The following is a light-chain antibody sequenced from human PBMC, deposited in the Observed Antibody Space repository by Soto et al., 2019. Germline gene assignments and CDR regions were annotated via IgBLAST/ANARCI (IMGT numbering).Light chain of an antibody. CDR2: GNS. Sequence: QSVLTQPPSVSGAPGQRVTISCTGSSSNIGAGYDVHWYQQLPGTAPKLLIYGNSNRPSGVPDRFSGSKSGTSASLAITGLQAEDEADYYCPSYDSSLPHVVFGGGTKLTVL. V-gene: IGLV1-40*01. CDR3: PSYDSSLPHVV. CDR1: SSNIGAGYD. J-gene: IGLJ2*01.